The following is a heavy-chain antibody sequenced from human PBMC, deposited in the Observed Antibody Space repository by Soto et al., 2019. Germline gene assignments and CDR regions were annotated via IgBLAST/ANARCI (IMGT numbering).Heavy chain of an antibody. CDR2: IKSKTDGGTT. Sequence: PGGSLRLSCAASGFTFSNAWMSWVRQAPGKGLEWVGRIKSKTDGGTTDYAAPVKGRFTISRDDSKNTLYLQMNSLKTEDTAVYYCTTKPPYDILTGYYLSKFDYWGQGTLVTVSS. J-gene: IGHJ4*02. CDR1: GFTFSNAW. CDR3: TTKPPYDILTGYYLSKFDY. V-gene: IGHV3-15*01. D-gene: IGHD3-9*01.